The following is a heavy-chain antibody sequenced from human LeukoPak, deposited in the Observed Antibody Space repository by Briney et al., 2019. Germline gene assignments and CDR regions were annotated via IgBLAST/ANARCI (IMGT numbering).Heavy chain of an antibody. CDR1: GGSISSSGYY. D-gene: IGHD4-11*01. J-gene: IGHJ5*02. CDR3: ARHDHDYTVRNWFDP. Sequence: SETLSLTCTVSGGSISSSGYYWGWIRQPPGKGLEWIASIYYSGTTYYNPSLKSRVTISLVTSNNQVSLKVSSVTAADTAVYYCARHDHDYTVRNWFDPWGQGTLVTVSS. CDR2: IYYSGTT. V-gene: IGHV4-39*01.